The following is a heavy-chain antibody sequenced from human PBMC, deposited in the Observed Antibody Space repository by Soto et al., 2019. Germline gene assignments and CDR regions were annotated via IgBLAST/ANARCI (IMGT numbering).Heavy chain of an antibody. CDR2: IYYSGST. J-gene: IGHJ4*02. CDR3: ARTIVGATIRFDY. Sequence: QVQLQESGPGLVKPSQTLSLTCTVSGGSISSGDYYWSWIRQPPGKGLGWIGYIYYSGSTYYSPSLKSRVTISVDTSKNQFSLKLSSVTAADTAVYYCARTIVGATIRFDYWGQGTLVTVSS. CDR1: GGSISSGDYY. V-gene: IGHV4-30-4*01. D-gene: IGHD1-26*01.